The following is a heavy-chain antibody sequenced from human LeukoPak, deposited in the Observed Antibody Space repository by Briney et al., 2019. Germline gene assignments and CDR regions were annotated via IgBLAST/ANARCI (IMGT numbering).Heavy chain of an antibody. CDR3: ARTGTAPYSSSWYGGFVY. D-gene: IGHD6-13*01. CDR2: ITPIFGTA. V-gene: IGHV1-69*13. J-gene: IGHJ4*02. CDR1: GGTFSSYA. Sequence: SVKVSCKASGGTFSSYAISWVRQAPGQGLEWMGGITPIFGTANYAQKFQGRVTITAGESTSTAYMELSSLRSEDTAVYYCARTGTAPYSSSWYGGFVYWGQGTLVTVSS.